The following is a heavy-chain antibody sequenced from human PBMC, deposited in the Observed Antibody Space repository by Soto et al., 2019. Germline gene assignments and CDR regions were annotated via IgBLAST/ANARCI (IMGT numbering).Heavy chain of an antibody. CDR1: GYTFTGYY. J-gene: IGHJ4*02. CDR2: INPNSGGT. D-gene: IGHD6-6*01. V-gene: IGHV1-2*02. CDR3: ARDPHLAARVAGDY. Sequence: QVQLVQSGAEVKKPGASVKVSCKASGYTFTGYYMHWVRQAPGQGLEWMGWINPNSGGTTYAQKLQGRVTMTRDTSISTAYMELSRLRSDDTAVYYCARDPHLAARVAGDYWGQGTLVTVSS.